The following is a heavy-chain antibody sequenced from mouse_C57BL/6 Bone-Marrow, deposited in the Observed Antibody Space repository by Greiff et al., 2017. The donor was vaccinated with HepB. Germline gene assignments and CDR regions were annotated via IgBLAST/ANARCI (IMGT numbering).Heavy chain of an antibody. J-gene: IGHJ1*01. CDR2: ISSGSNTV. D-gene: IGHD1-1*01. V-gene: IGHV5-17*02. CDR3: ARSAYYYGSYWYFDV. Sequence: EVQVVESGGGLVQPGGSRKLSCAASGFTFSSFGMHWVRQAPEKGLEWVAYISSGSNTVYFVDTMKGRFNISRDNPKKTLFLQMTSLRSEDTAKYYCARSAYYYGSYWYFDVWGAGTTVTVSS. CDR1: GFTFSSFG.